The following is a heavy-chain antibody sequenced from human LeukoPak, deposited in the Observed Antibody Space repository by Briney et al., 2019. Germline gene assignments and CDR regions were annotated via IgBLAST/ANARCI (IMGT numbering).Heavy chain of an antibody. D-gene: IGHD5-18*01. CDR3: AKSHGYSYGFDY. V-gene: IGHV3-74*01. CDR2: INSDGSST. J-gene: IGHJ4*02. Sequence: PGGSLRLSCAVSGFTFSSYWMHWVRQAPGKGLVWVSRINSDGSSTFYADSVKGRFTISRDNSKNTLYLQMNSLRAEDTAVYYCAKSHGYSYGFDYWGQGTLVTVSS. CDR1: GFTFSSYW.